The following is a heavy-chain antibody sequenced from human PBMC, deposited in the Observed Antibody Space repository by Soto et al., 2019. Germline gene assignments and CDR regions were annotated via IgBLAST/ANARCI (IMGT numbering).Heavy chain of an antibody. CDR1: GGTFSSYA. J-gene: IGHJ1*01. CDR3: ARLARTDRYSSSPYQH. Sequence: SVKVSCKASGGTFSSYAISWVRQAPGQGLEWMGGIIPIFGTANYAQKFQGRVTITTDESTSTAYMELSSLRSEDTAVYYCARLARTDRYSSSPYQHWGQGTLVTVS. CDR2: IIPIFGTA. D-gene: IGHD6-13*01. V-gene: IGHV1-69*05.